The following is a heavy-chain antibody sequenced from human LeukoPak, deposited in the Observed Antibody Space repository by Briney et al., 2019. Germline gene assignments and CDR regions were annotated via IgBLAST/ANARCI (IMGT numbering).Heavy chain of an antibody. D-gene: IGHD3-10*01. CDR3: ARDHNHMVRGVDPLEH. CDR2: ISAHNCNT. V-gene: IGHV1-18*04. CDR1: GYTFTGYG. J-gene: IGHJ1*01. Sequence: GSSVKVSCKASGYTFTGYGISWVRQAPRQGLEWRVGISAHNCNTNYAQKLQGIVTMTTDTSTTTAYMELRSLRSDDTAVYYCARDHNHMVRGVDPLEHWGQGTLVTVSS.